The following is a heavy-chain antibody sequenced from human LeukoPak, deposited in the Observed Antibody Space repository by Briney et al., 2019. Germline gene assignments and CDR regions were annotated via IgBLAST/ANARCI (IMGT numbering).Heavy chain of an antibody. D-gene: IGHD3-22*01. V-gene: IGHV3-23*01. CDR2: ISGSGGST. CDR3: AKREGYYYDSSGPY. Sequence: GGSLRLSCAASGFTFSRNGMHWVRQAPGKGLEWVSAISGSGGSTYYADSVKGRSTISRDNSKNTLYLQMNSLRAEDTAVHYCAKREGYYYDSSGPYWGQGTLVTVSS. CDR1: GFTFSRNG. J-gene: IGHJ4*02.